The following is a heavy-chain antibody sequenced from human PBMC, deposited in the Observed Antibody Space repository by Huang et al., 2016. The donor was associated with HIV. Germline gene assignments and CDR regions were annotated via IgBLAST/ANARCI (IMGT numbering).Heavy chain of an antibody. J-gene: IGHJ4*02. CDR1: GYSFSSYW. CDR3: ARRFSSSSGYFDY. V-gene: IGHV5-51*01. D-gene: IGHD6-6*01. Sequence: VQLVQSGAEVKQPGESLKISCKGSGYSFSSYWIAWVRQMPGKGLEGVGIYSPGDSDTTYSPSFDGEVTVAADKSIGTAYLEWSSLKASDTAMYYCARRFSSSSGYFDYWGQGSLVTVSS. CDR2: YSPGDSDT.